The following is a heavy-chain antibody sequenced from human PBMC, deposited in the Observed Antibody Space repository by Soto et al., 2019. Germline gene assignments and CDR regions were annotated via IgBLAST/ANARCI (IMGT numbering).Heavy chain of an antibody. CDR3: ARDGHGMDV. CDR2: IFFAGIT. J-gene: IGHJ6*02. CDR1: GGSVTTGSYN. Sequence: QVQLQESGPGLVRPSETLSLTCTVSGGSVTTGSYNWSWIRRPPGKGLEWIGNIFFAGITHYNPSLNNRVTMSVDTSKNQFSLTVTSVTAADTPVYYCARDGHGMDVWGQGTTVTVSS. V-gene: IGHV4-61*01.